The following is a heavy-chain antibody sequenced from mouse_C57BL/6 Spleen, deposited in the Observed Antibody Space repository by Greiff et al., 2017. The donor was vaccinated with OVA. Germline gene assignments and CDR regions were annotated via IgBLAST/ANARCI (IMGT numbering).Heavy chain of an antibody. V-gene: IGHV1-61*01. CDR3: ARRANPYAMDY. CDR2: IYPSDSET. J-gene: IGHJ4*01. CDR1: GYTFTSYW. Sequence: QVQLKQPGAELVRPGSSVKLSCKASGYTFTSYWMDWVKQRPGQGLEWIGNIYPSDSETHYNQKFKDKATLTVDKPSSTAYMQLSSLTSEDSAVYYCARRANPYAMDYWGQGTSVTVSS. D-gene: IGHD3-3*01.